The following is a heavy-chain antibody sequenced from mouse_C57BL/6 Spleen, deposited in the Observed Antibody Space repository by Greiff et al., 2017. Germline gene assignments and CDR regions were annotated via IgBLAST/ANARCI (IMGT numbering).Heavy chain of an antibody. CDR3: ASYGSEDYFDY. Sequence: VKLQQPGAELVRPGTSVKLSCKASGYTFTSYWMHWVKQRPGQGLEWIGVIDPSDSYTNYNQKFKGKATLTVDTSSSTAYMQLSSLTAEDSAVYYCASYGSEDYFDYWGQGTTLTVSS. D-gene: IGHD2-2*01. CDR2: IDPSDSYT. CDR1: GYTFTSYW. J-gene: IGHJ2*01. V-gene: IGHV1-59*01.